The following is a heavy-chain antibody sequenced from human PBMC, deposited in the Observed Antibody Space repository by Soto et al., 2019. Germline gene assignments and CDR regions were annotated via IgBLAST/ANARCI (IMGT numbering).Heavy chain of an antibody. CDR3: ARDFRGVIDYYYYYGMDV. D-gene: IGHD3-10*01. CDR1: GGTFSSYA. J-gene: IGHJ6*02. Sequence: QVQLVQSGAEVKKPGSSMKVSCKASGGTFSSYAISWVRQAPGQGLEWMGGIIPIFGTANYAQKFQGRVTITADESTSTAYMELSSLRSEDTAVYYCARDFRGVIDYYYYYGMDVWGQGTTVTVSS. CDR2: IIPIFGTA. V-gene: IGHV1-69*01.